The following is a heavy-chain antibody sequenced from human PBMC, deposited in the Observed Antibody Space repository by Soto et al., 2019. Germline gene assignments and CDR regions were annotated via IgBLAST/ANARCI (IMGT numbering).Heavy chain of an antibody. CDR3: TTDFSSSSWPLGY. D-gene: IGHD6-13*01. V-gene: IGHV3-15*01. J-gene: IGHJ4*02. CDR1: GFTFSNAW. Sequence: EVQLVESGGGLVKPGGSLRLSCAASGFTFSNAWMSWVRQAPGKGLEWDGRIKSKTDGGTTDYAAPVKGRFTISRDDSKNTLYLQMNSLKTEDTAVYYCTTDFSSSSWPLGYWGQGTLVTVSS. CDR2: IKSKTDGGTT.